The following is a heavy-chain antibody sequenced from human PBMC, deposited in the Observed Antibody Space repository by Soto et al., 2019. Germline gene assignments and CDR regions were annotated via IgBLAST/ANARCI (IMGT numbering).Heavy chain of an antibody. CDR2: INAGNGNT. V-gene: IGHV1-3*01. CDR1: GYTFTSYA. D-gene: IGHD3-10*01. CDR3: ARDLSGGATMVRGVMDY. J-gene: IGHJ4*02. Sequence: ASVKVSCKASGYTFTSYAMHWVRQAPGQRLEWMGWINAGNGNTKYSQKFQGRVTITRDTSASTAYMELSSLRSEDTAVYYCARDLSGGATMVRGVMDYWGQGTLVTVSS.